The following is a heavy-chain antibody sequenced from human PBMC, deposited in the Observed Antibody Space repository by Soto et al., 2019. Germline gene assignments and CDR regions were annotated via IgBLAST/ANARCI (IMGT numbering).Heavy chain of an antibody. CDR2: IYTSGST. J-gene: IGHJ4*02. D-gene: IGHD2-15*01. Sequence: QVQLQESGPGLVKPSETLSLTCTVSGGSISSYSWSWIRQPAGKGLELIGRIYTSGSTTYNPSLKSRVTMSVDTSKNQFSLPLSSVTAADTAVYYCASSQLGYWSGGSCYSVFAFDYWGQGTLVTVSS. CDR3: ASSQLGYWSGGSCYSVFAFDY. V-gene: IGHV4-4*07. CDR1: GGSISSYS.